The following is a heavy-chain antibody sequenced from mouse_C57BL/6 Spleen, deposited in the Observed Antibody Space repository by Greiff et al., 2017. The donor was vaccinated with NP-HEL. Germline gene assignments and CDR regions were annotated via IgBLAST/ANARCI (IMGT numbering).Heavy chain of an antibody. CDR3: ARKAFITAVVADFDY. D-gene: IGHD1-1*01. CDR1: GYAFSSSW. CDR2: IYPGDGDT. V-gene: IGHV1-82*01. J-gene: IGHJ2*01. Sequence: QVQLQQSGPELVKPGASVKISCKASGYAFSSSWMNWVKQRPGKGLEWIGRIYPGDGDTNYNGKFKGKATLTADKSSSTAYMQLSSLTSEDSAVYFCARKAFITAVVADFDYWGQGTTLTVSS.